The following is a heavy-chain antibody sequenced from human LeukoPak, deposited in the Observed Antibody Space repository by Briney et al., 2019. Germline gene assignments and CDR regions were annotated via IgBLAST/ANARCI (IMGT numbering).Heavy chain of an antibody. CDR1: GYTFTGYY. CDR3: ARGVLDRYYYYYYMDV. CDR2: INPNSGGT. J-gene: IGHJ6*03. V-gene: IGHV1-2*02. Sequence: ASVKVSCKASGYTFTGYYMHWVRQAPGQGLEWMGWINPNSGGTNYAQKFQGRVTMTRDTSISTAYMELSRLRSDDTAVYYCARGVLDRYYYYYYMDVWGKGTTVTVSS. D-gene: IGHD3/OR15-3a*01.